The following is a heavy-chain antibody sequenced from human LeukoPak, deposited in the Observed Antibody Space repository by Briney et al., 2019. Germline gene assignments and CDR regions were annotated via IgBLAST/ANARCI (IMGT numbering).Heavy chain of an antibody. V-gene: IGHV3-21*01. Sequence: GGSLRLSCAASGFTFSSYSMNWVRQAPGKGLEGVSSISSSSSYIYYADSVKGRFTISRDNAKNSLYLQMNSLRAEDTAVYYCARGGIDFDYWGQGTLVTVSS. CDR2: ISSSSSYI. CDR3: ARGGIDFDY. CDR1: GFTFSSYS. D-gene: IGHD2-15*01. J-gene: IGHJ4*02.